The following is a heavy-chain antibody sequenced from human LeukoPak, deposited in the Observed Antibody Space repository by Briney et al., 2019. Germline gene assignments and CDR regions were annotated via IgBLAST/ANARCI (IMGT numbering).Heavy chain of an antibody. CDR3: ASGYQLLHFDY. V-gene: IGHV3-48*03. J-gene: IGHJ4*02. CDR2: ISSSGSTI. CDR1: GFTFSSYE. Sequence: PGGSLRLSCAASGFTFSSYEMNWVRQAPGKGLEWVSYISSSGSTIYYADSVKGRFTISRDNAKNSLYLQMNSLRAEDTAVYHCASGYQLLHFDYWGQGTLVTVSS. D-gene: IGHD2-2*01.